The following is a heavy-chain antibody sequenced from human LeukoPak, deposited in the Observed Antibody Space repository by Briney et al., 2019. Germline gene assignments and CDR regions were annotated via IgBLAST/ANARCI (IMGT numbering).Heavy chain of an antibody. CDR2: MNPKSGGT. V-gene: IGHV1-2*02. CDR3: ASPAGPLDAFDI. CDR1: GYTFTGYY. J-gene: IGHJ3*02. D-gene: IGHD3-10*01. Sequence: ASVKVSFKASGYTFTGYYMHWVRQAPGQGLEWMGWMNPKSGGTNYAQKFQGRVTMTRDTSISTAYMELSRPRSDDTAVYYCASPAGPLDAFDIWGQGTMVTVSS.